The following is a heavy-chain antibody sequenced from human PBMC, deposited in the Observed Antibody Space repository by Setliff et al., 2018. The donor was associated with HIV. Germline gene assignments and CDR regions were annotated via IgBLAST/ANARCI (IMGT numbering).Heavy chain of an antibody. CDR3: VRAAAGLDI. CDR1: GFTLSDHY. D-gene: IGHD3-16*01. J-gene: IGHJ4*02. V-gene: IGHV3-72*01. CDR2: ITAKFNGYVK. Sequence: GGSLRLSCAASGFTLSDHYIDWIRQPPGKGLEWVGRITAKFNGYVKEYAASVQGRFTISRDDSKDSLFLQMSNLKTEDTAVYYCVRAAAGLDIWSQKILVTVSS.